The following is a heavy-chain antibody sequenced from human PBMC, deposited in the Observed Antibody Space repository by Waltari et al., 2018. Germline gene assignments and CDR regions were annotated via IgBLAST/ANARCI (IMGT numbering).Heavy chain of an antibody. CDR2: IYYSGST. J-gene: IGHJ4*02. D-gene: IGHD6-19*01. V-gene: IGHV4-39*01. Sequence: QLQLQESGPGLVKPSETLSFTCTVSGGSISSSIYYRGWIRQPPGKGLEGIGSIYYSGSTYYNPSLKSRVTISVDTSKNQFSLKLSSVTAADTAVYYCATKRESSASGFDYWGQGTLVTVSS. CDR1: GGSISSSIYY. CDR3: ATKRESSASGFDY.